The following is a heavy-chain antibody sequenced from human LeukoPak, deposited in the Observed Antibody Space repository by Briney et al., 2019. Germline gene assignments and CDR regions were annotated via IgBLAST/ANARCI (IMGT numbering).Heavy chain of an antibody. V-gene: IGHV3-7*01. CDR1: GFIFSNYW. J-gene: IGHJ4*02. CDR2: IKQDGGEK. Sequence: GGSLRLSCAASGFIFSNYWMSWVRQAPGKGLEWVANIKQDGGEKNYVDSVKGRFTISRDNAKNSLYLQMNSLRVEDTAVYYCTRRSAALVGFDYWGQGTLVTVSS. CDR3: TRRSAALVGFDY. D-gene: IGHD2-2*01.